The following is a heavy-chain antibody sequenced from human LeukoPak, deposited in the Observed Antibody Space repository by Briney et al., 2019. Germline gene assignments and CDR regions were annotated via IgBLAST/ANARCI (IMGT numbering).Heavy chain of an antibody. CDR1: GYTFTSYY. Sequence: ASVKVSCKASGYTFTSYYMHWVRQAPGQGLEWMGWISAYNGNTNYAQKLQGRVTMTTDTSTSTAYMELRSLRSDDTAVYYCARDEYYYDSSGYYTLWGQGTLSPSPQ. V-gene: IGHV1-18*04. D-gene: IGHD3-22*01. CDR2: ISAYNGNT. J-gene: IGHJ4*02. CDR3: ARDEYYYDSSGYYTL.